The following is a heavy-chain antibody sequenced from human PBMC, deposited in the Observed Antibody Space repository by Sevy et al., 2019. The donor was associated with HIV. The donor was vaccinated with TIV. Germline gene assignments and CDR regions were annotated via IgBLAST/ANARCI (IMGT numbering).Heavy chain of an antibody. J-gene: IGHJ4*02. CDR1: GFTFSDSP. D-gene: IGHD1-1*01. CDR2: IRTTLNSYET. Sequence: GGSLRLSCAASGFTFSDSPIHWVRQTSRQGLEWLGRIRTTLNSYETTNAASLRGRFTISRDDSKSTAYLQMSSLKIEDTAVYYCCRSRSSQLIDYWGQGTLVTVSS. V-gene: IGHV3-73*01. CDR3: CRSRSSQLIDY.